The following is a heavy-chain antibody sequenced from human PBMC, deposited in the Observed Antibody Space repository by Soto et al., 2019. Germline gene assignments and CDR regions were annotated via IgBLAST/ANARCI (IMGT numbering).Heavy chain of an antibody. V-gene: IGHV3-23*01. Sequence: EVQLLESGGDLVQPGGSLRLSCAASGFALSNYAMSWVRQAPGKGLEWVSTIMGTGDSAYYADSVRGRFTISRDDSKNTLFLQISNLRGDDTALYYCATQNFDFWGQGTLVTVSS. CDR3: ATQNFDF. CDR2: IMGTGDSA. CDR1: GFALSNYA. J-gene: IGHJ4*02.